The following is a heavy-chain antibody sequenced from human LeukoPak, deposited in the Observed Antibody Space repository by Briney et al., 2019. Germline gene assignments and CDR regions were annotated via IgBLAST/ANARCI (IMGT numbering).Heavy chain of an antibody. CDR3: ATPVSSVYSGYDS. D-gene: IGHD5-12*01. CDR2: ISSSSSYI. V-gene: IGHV3-21*01. Sequence: GGSLRLSCAASGFTFSSYSMNWVRQAPGKGLEWVSSISSSSSYIYYADSVKGRFTISRDNAKNSLYLQMNSLRAEDTAVYYCATPVSSVYSGYDSWGQGTLVTVSS. CDR1: GFTFSSYS. J-gene: IGHJ4*02.